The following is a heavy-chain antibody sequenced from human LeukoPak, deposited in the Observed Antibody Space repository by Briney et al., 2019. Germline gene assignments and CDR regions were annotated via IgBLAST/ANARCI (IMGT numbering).Heavy chain of an antibody. D-gene: IGHD3-22*01. CDR3: ARDRNVTMIVVVIPGSGWFDP. Sequence: SVKVSCKASEGTFSSYAISWVRQAPGQGLEWMGGIIPIFGTANYAQKFQGRVTITADESTSTAYMELSSLRSEDTAVYYCARDRNVTMIVVVIPGSGWFDPWGQGTLVTVSS. CDR2: IIPIFGTA. CDR1: EGTFSSYA. J-gene: IGHJ5*02. V-gene: IGHV1-69*13.